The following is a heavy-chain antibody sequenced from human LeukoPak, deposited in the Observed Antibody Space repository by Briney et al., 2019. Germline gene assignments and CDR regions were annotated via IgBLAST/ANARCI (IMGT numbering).Heavy chain of an antibody. V-gene: IGHV1-24*01. Sequence: GASVKVSCKVSGNTFTDLSMNWVRQAPGKGLEWMGGFDPEDVETIYAQKFQGRVTMTEDTSTETAYMELTSLRPEDTAVYYCATDFYRGHQFDYWGQGTLVTVSS. D-gene: IGHD2/OR15-2a*01. CDR3: ATDFYRGHQFDY. CDR2: FDPEDVET. CDR1: GNTFTDLS. J-gene: IGHJ4*02.